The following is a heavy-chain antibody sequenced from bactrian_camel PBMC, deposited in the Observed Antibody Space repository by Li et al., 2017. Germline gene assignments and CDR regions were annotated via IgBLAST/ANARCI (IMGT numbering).Heavy chain of an antibody. V-gene: IGHV3S1*01. CDR1: GFTLSSYR. Sequence: HVQLVESGGGLVQPGGSLRLSCAASGFTLSSYRTYWVRQAPGKGLEWVSTYDVGGGTTYYTDSVKGRFTISRDNAKNTLYLQMNSLKTEDTAVYYCATRGGRLWRPLPHWGQGTQVTVS. CDR3: ATRGGRLWRPLPH. CDR2: YDVGGGTT. D-gene: IGHD4*01. J-gene: IGHJ4*01.